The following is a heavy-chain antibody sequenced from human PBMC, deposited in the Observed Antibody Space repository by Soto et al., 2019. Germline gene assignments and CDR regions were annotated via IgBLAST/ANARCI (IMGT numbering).Heavy chain of an antibody. CDR3: PSAGDHESITIFGVGIDAFDI. V-gene: IGHV3-15*01. CDR1: GFTFSNAW. CDR2: IKSKTDGGTT. J-gene: IGHJ3*02. D-gene: IGHD3-3*01. Sequence: PGGSLRLSCAASGFTFSNAWMSWVHQAPGKGLEWVGRIKSKTDGGTTDYAAPVKGRFTISRDDSKNTLYLQMNSLKTEDTAVYYCPSAGDHESITIFGVGIDAFDIWGQGTMVTVSS.